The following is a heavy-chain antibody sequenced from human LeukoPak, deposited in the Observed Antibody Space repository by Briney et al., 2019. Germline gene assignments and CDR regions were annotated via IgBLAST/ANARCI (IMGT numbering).Heavy chain of an antibody. CDR2: ISYDGSNK. D-gene: IGHD2-2*01. J-gene: IGHJ4*02. CDR3: ANHYCGSSSCHLRAPFDY. Sequence: PGRSLRLSCAASGFTFSSYGMHWVRQAPGKGLEWVAVISYDGSNKYYADSVKGRFTISRDNSKNTLYLQMNSLRAEDTALYYCANHYCGSSSCHLRAPFDYWGRGILVTVSS. V-gene: IGHV3-30*18. CDR1: GFTFSSYG.